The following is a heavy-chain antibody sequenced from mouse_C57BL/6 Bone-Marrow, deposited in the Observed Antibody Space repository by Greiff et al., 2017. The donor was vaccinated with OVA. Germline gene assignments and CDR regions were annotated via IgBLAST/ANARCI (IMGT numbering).Heavy chain of an antibody. CDR2: IHPNSGST. Sequence: QVQLQQPGAELVKPGASVKLSCKASGYTFTSYWMHWVKQRPGQGLEWIGMIHPNSGSTNYNEKFKSKATLTVDKSSSTAYMQLSSLTSEDSAVYYCAKYYGSSSFDYWGQGTTRTVSS. CDR1: GYTFTSYW. V-gene: IGHV1-64*01. CDR3: AKYYGSSSFDY. D-gene: IGHD1-1*01. J-gene: IGHJ2*01.